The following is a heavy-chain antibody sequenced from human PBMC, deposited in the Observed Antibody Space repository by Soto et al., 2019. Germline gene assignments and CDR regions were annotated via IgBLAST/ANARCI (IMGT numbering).Heavy chain of an antibody. D-gene: IGHD4-4*01. CDR3: ARVGDSNPLYYYYGMDV. V-gene: IGHV4-59*01. CDR1: GGSISSYY. J-gene: IGHJ6*02. Sequence: SETLSRTCTVSGGSISSYYWSWIRQPPGKGLEWIGYIYYSGSTNYNPSLKSRVTISVDTSKNQFSLKLSSVTAADTAVYYCARVGDSNPLYYYYGMDVWGQGTTVNV. CDR2: IYYSGST.